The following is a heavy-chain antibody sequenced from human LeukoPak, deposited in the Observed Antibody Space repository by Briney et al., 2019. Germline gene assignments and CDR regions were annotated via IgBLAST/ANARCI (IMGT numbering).Heavy chain of an antibody. CDR1: GGSISNYY. CDR3: ARTAGWSYGFDY. D-gene: IGHD3-16*01. Sequence: PSETLSLTCPVSGGSISNYYYWTWIRQPPGKGLEWIGYVYYTGSTNFNPSLKSRVTMSLDTSRNQFSLKLTSLTAADTAVYYCARTAGWSYGFDYWGQGTLVTVSS. J-gene: IGHJ4*02. CDR2: VYYTGST. V-gene: IGHV4-59*01.